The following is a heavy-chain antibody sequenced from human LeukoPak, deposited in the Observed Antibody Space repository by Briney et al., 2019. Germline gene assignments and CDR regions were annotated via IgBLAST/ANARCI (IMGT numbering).Heavy chain of an antibody. J-gene: IGHJ4*02. D-gene: IGHD3-10*01. V-gene: IGHV3-30*02. CDR3: AKDISYYGSGSYYFDY. Sequence: PVGSLRLSCAASGFTFSSYGMHWVRQAPGKGLEWVAFIRYDGSNKYYADSVKGRFTISRDNSKNTLYLQMNSLRAEDTAVYYCAKDISYYGSGSYYFDYWGQGTLVTVSS. CDR2: IRYDGSNK. CDR1: GFTFSSYG.